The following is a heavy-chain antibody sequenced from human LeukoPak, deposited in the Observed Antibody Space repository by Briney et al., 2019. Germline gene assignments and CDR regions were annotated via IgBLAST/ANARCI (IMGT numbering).Heavy chain of an antibody. Sequence: ASVKVSCKASGYTFTSYGISWVRQAHGQGLEWMGWISAYNGNTNYAQKLQGRVTMTTDTSTSTAYMELRSIRSDDTAGYYCARDFNIRAGSLPGGYWGQGTLVTVSS. CDR1: GYTFTSYG. CDR3: ARDFNIRAGSLPGGY. D-gene: IGHD1-26*01. J-gene: IGHJ4*02. CDR2: ISAYNGNT. V-gene: IGHV1-18*01.